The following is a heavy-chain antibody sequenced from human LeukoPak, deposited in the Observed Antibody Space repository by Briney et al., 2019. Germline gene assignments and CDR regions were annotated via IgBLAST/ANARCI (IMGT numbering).Heavy chain of an antibody. D-gene: IGHD6-19*01. CDR3: AKFVSGSGWDRDNAEYFQH. J-gene: IGHJ1*01. V-gene: IGHV3-23*01. Sequence: GGSLRLSRAASGFTFSSYAMSWVRQAPGKGLEWVSAISGSGGSTYYADSVKGRFTISRDNSKNTLYLQMNSLRAEDTAVYYCAKFVSGSGWDRDNAEYFQHWGQGTLVTVSS. CDR2: ISGSGGST. CDR1: GFTFSSYA.